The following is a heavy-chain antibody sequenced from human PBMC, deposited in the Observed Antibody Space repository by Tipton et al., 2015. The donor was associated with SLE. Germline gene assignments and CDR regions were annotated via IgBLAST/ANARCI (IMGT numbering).Heavy chain of an antibody. D-gene: IGHD3-10*01. CDR1: GGYFSDYY. V-gene: IGHV4-34*09. CDR3: ARTEQGTGSYYRLVFEI. CDR2: INHTGGT. Sequence: TLSLTCAVYGGYFSDYYWSWIRQTPGEVLEWIGEINHTGGTNYNPSLKSRVTISLDMSKNQFSLRLSSVTAADTAVYYCARTEQGTGSYYRLVFEIWGQGTLVTVSS. J-gene: IGHJ4*02.